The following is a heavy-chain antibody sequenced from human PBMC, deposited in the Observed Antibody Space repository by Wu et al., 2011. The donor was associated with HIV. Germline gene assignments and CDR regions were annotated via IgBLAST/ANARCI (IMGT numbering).Heavy chain of an antibody. J-gene: IGHJ2*01. CDR1: GYTFNSYG. Sequence: SVKVSCKASGYTFNSYGISWVRQAPGQGLEWMGGLIPXFGATDYAQKFQGRITISADTSTTTVYMDLSSLRSEDTAVYFCARAPNPGRYFDLWGRGTLVTVSS. D-gene: IGHD2-8*01. CDR3: ARAPNPGRYFDL. CDR2: LIPXFGAT. V-gene: IGHV1-69*06.